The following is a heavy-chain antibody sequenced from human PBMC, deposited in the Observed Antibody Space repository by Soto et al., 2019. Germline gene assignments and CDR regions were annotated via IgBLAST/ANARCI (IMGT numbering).Heavy chain of an antibody. V-gene: IGHV3-23*01. CDR2: ISESGDST. CDR3: AKRDIVGAAQAHRFLVDN. D-gene: IGHD1-26*01. Sequence: EVQLLESGGGLVQPGGALRLSCAASGFTFSSYAMSWVRQAPGKGLEWVSGISESGDSTDYADYVKGRFTISRDNSKNTLYLQMNSLRSEDTAGYYCAKRDIVGAAQAHRFLVDNWGQGTLVTVSS. J-gene: IGHJ4*02. CDR1: GFTFSSYA.